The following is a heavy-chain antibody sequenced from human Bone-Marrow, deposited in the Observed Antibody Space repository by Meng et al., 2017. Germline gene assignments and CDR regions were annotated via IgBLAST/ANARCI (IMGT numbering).Heavy chain of an antibody. J-gene: IGHJ3*02. CDR1: GGSISSSSYY. D-gene: IGHD2-21*01. V-gene: IGHV4-39*07. Sequence: QLQLQESGPGLVKPSETLSLTCTVSGGSISSSSYYWGWIRQPPGKGLEWIGSIYYSGSTYYNPSLKSRVTISVDTSKNQFSLKLSSVTAADTAVYYCARDPTAYDASPSIWGQGTMVTVSS. CDR2: IYYSGST. CDR3: ARDPTAYDASPSI.